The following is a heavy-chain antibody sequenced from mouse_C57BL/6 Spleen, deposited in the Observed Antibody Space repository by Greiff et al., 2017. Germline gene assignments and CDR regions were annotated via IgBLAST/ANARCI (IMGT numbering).Heavy chain of an antibody. V-gene: IGHV1-52*01. CDR3: ARWTAYYSNYDYYAMDY. J-gene: IGHJ4*01. Sequence: QVQLQQPGAELVRPGSSVKLSCKASGYTFTSYWMHWVKQRPIQGLEWIGNIDPSDSETHYNQKFKDKATLTVDKSSSTAYMPLSSLTYEDSAVYYCARWTAYYSNYDYYAMDYWGQGTSVTVSS. CDR2: IDPSDSET. CDR1: GYTFTSYW. D-gene: IGHD2-5*01.